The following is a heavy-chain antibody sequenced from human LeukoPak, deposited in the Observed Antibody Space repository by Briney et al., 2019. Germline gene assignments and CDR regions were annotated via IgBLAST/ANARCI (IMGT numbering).Heavy chain of an antibody. CDR2: ISDSGGST. Sequence: GGSLRLSCAASGFMFSSLAMNWVRQAPGKGLEWDSGISDSGGSTYYADSLKGRFTISRDNPKNTLYLQMNSLRAEDTAVYYCAKGQGGWLVSYFDYWGQGSLVTVSS. V-gene: IGHV3-23*01. D-gene: IGHD3-3*01. CDR1: GFMFSSLA. CDR3: AKGQGGWLVSYFDY. J-gene: IGHJ4*02.